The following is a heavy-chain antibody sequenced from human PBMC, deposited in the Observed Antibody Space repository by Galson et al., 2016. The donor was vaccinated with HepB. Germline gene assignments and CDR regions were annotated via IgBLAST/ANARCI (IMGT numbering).Heavy chain of an antibody. J-gene: IGHJ4*02. D-gene: IGHD6-6*01. CDR1: GFIVSRYY. V-gene: IGHV3-53*01. Sequence: SLRLSCAASGFIVSRYYMSWVRRAAGKGLEWVAVIHSGGDTYYADSVEGRFTISSDKSKNTLYLHMNSLRAEDTAVYYCARERGSSSSNYFDYWGQGALVTVSS. CDR2: IHSGGDT. CDR3: ARERGSSSSNYFDY.